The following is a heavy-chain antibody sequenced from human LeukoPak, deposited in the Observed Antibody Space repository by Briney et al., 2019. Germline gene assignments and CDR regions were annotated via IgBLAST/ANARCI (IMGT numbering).Heavy chain of an antibody. J-gene: IGHJ2*01. CDR3: ASPYYYDSSGYQRAHWYFDL. CDR2: IIPIFGTA. Sequence: GASVKVSCXASGGTFSSYAISWVRQAPGQGLEWMGGIIPIFGTANYAQKFQGRVTITTDESTSTAYMELSSLRSEDTAVYYCASPYYYDSSGYQRAHWYFDLWGRGTLVTVSS. D-gene: IGHD3-22*01. V-gene: IGHV1-69*05. CDR1: GGTFSSYA.